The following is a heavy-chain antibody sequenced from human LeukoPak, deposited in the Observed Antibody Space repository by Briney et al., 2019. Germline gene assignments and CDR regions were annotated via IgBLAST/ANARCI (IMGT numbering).Heavy chain of an antibody. D-gene: IGHD4-17*01. V-gene: IGHV3-66*04. Sequence: GGSLRLSCAVSGFTVSTNSMTWVRQAPGKGREWVSLIYSGDTTYYADSVKGRFTISRDNSKNTLYLQMNSLRADDTALYYCARRGYGDYAPFDYWGQGTLVTVSS. CDR1: GFTVSTNS. J-gene: IGHJ4*02. CDR3: ARRGYGDYAPFDY. CDR2: IYSGDTT.